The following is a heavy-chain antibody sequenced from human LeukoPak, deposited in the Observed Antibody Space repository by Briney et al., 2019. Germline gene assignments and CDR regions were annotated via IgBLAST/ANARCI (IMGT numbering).Heavy chain of an antibody. CDR3: ANGAYDFWSGYYLYD. CDR2: ISGSGGST. J-gene: IGHJ4*02. V-gene: IGHV3-23*01. Sequence: GGSLRLSCAASGFTFSSYAMSWVRQAPGKGLEWVSAISGSGGSTYYADSVKGRFTISRDNSKNTLYLQMNSLRAEDTAVYYCANGAYDFWSGYYLYDWGQGTLATVPS. D-gene: IGHD3-3*01. CDR1: GFTFSSYA.